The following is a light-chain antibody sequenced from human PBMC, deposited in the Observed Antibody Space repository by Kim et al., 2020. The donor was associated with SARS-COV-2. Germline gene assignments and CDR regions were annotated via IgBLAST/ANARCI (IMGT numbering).Light chain of an antibody. J-gene: IGKJ2*03. V-gene: IGKV3-20*01. Sequence: EIVLTQSPGTLSLSPGERATLSCRASQSVSSSSLAWYQQRPGQAPRLLIYGTSSRATGIPDRFSGGGFGTDFTLTISRLEPEDFAVYYCQQYGGSPLYSFGQGTKLEI. CDR1: QSVSSSS. CDR3: QQYGGSPLYS. CDR2: GTS.